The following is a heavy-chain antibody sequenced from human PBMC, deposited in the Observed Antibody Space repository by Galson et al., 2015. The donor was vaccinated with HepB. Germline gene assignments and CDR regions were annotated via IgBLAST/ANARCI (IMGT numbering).Heavy chain of an antibody. CDR2: ISGSGDST. D-gene: IGHD3-16*01. Sequence: SLRLSCAASGFTFRSYVMNWVRQAPGKGLEWVSGISGSGDSTYHADSVKGRFTISRDNFKNTLYLQMNSLRAEDTAVYCCAKDLGGVTVTGDYGMDVWGQGTTVTVSS. V-gene: IGHV3-23*01. J-gene: IGHJ6*02. CDR3: AKDLGGVTVTGDYGMDV. CDR1: GFTFRSYV.